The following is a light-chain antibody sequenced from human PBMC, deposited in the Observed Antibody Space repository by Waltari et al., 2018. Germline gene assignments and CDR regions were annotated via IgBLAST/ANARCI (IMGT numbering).Light chain of an antibody. CDR3: QQYNNWRT. Sequence: EVLMTQSPATLSVSPGERATLSCRASKSIARNLAWYQQKPGQAPRLLSYGASTRATGVPDRFSGSGSGTEFTLTISSLQSEDFAVYYCQQYNNWRTFGQGTKVEIK. J-gene: IGKJ2*01. CDR1: KSIARN. CDR2: GAS. V-gene: IGKV3-15*01.